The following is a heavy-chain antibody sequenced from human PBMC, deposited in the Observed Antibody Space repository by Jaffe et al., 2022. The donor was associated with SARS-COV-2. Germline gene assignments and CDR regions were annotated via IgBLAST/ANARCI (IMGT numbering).Heavy chain of an antibody. V-gene: IGHV3-30*18. CDR2: ISYDGSDR. D-gene: IGHD3-16*01. Sequence: QVQLVESGGGVVQPGRSLRLSCAASGFSFSKYGMNWVRQAPGKGLEWVAVISYDGSDRYHADSMKGRFTISRDNSKNTLYLQMNSLRAEDTAVYYCAKDIMAFEIWGQGTMVTVSS. CDR1: GFSFSKYG. J-gene: IGHJ3*02. CDR3: AKDIMAFEI.